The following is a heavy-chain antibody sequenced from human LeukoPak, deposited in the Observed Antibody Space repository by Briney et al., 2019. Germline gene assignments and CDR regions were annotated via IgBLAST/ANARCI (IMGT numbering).Heavy chain of an antibody. CDR3: ARRASSSWNFDY. CDR2: IYYSGST. V-gene: IGHV4-31*03. D-gene: IGHD6-13*01. J-gene: IGHJ4*02. Sequence: PSETPSLTCTVSGGSISSGGYYWSWIRQHPGKGLEWIGYIYYSGSTYYNPSPKSRVTISVDTSKNQFSLKLSSVTAADTAVYYCARRASSSWNFDYWGQGTLVTVSS. CDR1: GGSISSGGYY.